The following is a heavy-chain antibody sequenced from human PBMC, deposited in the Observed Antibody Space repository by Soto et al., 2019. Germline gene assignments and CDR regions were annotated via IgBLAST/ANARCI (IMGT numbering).Heavy chain of an antibody. D-gene: IGHD5-12*01. CDR2: IYYSGST. Sequence: QVLLQESGPGLVKPSQTLSLTCTVSGGSISSGGYYWSWNRQHPGKGLEWIGYIYYSGSTYYNPSLKSRVTISVDTSKNQFSLKLSSVTAADTAVYYCARDVIVATSWYFDYWGQGTLVTVSS. CDR3: ARDVIVATSWYFDY. CDR1: GGSISSGGYY. J-gene: IGHJ4*02. V-gene: IGHV4-31*03.